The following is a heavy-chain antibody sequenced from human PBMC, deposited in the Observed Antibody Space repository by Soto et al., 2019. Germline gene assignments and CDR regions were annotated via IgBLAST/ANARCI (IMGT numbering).Heavy chain of an antibody. CDR1: GFTFSSYA. V-gene: IGHV3-30*04. CDR3: AKDGAIAAADYFFDY. Sequence: GGSLRLSCAASGFTFSSYAMHWVRQVPGKGLEWVAVISYDGTYKHYADSVKGRFTISRDNSKNTVYLQMNSLRGEDTAVYYCAKDGAIAAADYFFDYWGQGSLVTVSS. J-gene: IGHJ4*02. CDR2: ISYDGTYK. D-gene: IGHD6-13*01.